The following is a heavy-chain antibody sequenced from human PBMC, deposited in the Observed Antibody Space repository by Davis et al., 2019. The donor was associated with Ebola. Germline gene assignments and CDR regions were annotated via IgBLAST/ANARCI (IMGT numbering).Heavy chain of an antibody. Sequence: AASVTVSCKASGGTFSNYTFHWVRQAPGQGLEWMGWINTNTGNPTYAQGFAGRFVFSLDTSVSTASLQISSLKSEDTAVYYCARGGSIDYWGQGTLVTVSS. D-gene: IGHD6-13*01. V-gene: IGHV7-4-1*02. CDR2: INTNTGNP. CDR1: GGTFSNYT. CDR3: ARGGSIDY. J-gene: IGHJ4*02.